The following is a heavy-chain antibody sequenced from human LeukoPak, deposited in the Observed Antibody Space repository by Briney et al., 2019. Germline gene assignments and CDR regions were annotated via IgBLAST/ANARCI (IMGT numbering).Heavy chain of an antibody. Sequence: PLETLSLTCSVSGGSITVYYWNWIRQSPGKGLEWIGGISYSGSTNDNPSLKSRVTISLETSKNRFSLKVSSVIAADTALYYCARGGSRSYTSSSLDYWGQGTLVTVSS. CDR3: ARGGSRSYTSSSLDY. D-gene: IGHD6-6*01. V-gene: IGHV4-59*12. J-gene: IGHJ4*02. CDR2: ISYSGST. CDR1: GGSITVYY.